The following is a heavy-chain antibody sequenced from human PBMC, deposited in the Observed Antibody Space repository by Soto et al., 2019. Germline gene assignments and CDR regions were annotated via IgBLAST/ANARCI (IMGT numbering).Heavy chain of an antibody. D-gene: IGHD3-22*01. V-gene: IGHV3-33*01. J-gene: IGHJ4*02. Sequence: QVQLVESGGGVVQPGRSLRLSCAASGFTFSSYGMHWVRQAPGKGLEWVAVIWYDGSKKYYADSVKGRFTISRDNSNTTMYLQMNSLRAEDTAVYYCASDYYDSSGYYLFDYWGQGTLVTVSS. CDR3: ASDYYDSSGYYLFDY. CDR2: IWYDGSKK. CDR1: GFTFSSYG.